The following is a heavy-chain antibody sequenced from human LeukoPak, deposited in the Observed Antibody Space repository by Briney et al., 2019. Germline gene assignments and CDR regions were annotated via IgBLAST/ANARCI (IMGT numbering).Heavy chain of an antibody. CDR3: AKVRTYFYHGLDV. Sequence: GGSLRLSCAASGFTFSSYAMSWVRQAPGKGLEWVSAIGGDAVSTYYADSVKGRFSISRDNSKNTLYLQMNSLRADDTAVYYCAKVRTYFYHGLDVWGQGTTVTVSS. V-gene: IGHV3-23*01. CDR2: IGGDAVST. D-gene: IGHD1-14*01. CDR1: GFTFSSYA. J-gene: IGHJ6*02.